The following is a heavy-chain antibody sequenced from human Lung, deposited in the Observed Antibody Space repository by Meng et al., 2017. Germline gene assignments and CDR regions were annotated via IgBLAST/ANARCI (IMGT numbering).Heavy chain of an antibody. CDR3: AHSITIVRGVGPDAFDS. CDR2: IIPIFGTE. J-gene: IGHJ3*02. V-gene: IGHV1-69*05. D-gene: IGHD3-10*01. Sequence: SVKVSCKASGGTFSSYAISWVRQAPGQGLEWMGGIIPIFGTENYAQKFQGRVTITTDESTSTAYRGRSSLRSEDTGVYYCAHSITIVRGVGPDAFDSWGQGKMVTVSS. CDR1: GGTFSSYA.